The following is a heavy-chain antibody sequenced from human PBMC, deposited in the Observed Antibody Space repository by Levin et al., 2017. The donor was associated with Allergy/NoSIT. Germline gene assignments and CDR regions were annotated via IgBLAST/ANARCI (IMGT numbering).Heavy chain of an antibody. CDR1: GFSLSTSGMR. D-gene: IGHD6-19*01. V-gene: IGHV2-70*04. CDR3: ARTLQWLGLGYWFDP. J-gene: IGHJ5*02. Sequence: SGPTLVKPTQTLTLTCTFSGFSLSTSGMRVSWIRQPPGKALEWLARIDWDDDKFYSTSLKTRLTISKDTSKNQVVLTMTNMDPVDTATYYCARTLQWLGLGYWFDPWGQGTLVTVSS. CDR2: IDWDDDK.